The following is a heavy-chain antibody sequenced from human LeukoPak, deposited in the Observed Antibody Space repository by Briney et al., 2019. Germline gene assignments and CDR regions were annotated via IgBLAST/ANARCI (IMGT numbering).Heavy chain of an antibody. V-gene: IGHV3-30*03. CDR2: ISYDGSNK. J-gene: IGHJ6*02. CDR3: ARSRRQIYYYGMDV. CDR1: GFTFSSYG. Sequence: GGSLRLSCAASGFTFSSYGMHWVRQAPGKGLEWVAVISYDGSNKYYADSVKGRFTISRDNSKNTLYLQMNSLRAEDTAVYYCARSRRQIYYYGMDVWGQGTTVTVSS.